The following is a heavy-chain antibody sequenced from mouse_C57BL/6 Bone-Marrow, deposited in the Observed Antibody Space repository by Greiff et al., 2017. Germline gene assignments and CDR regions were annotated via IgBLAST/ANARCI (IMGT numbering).Heavy chain of an antibody. CDR1: GYTFTSYG. J-gene: IGHJ2*01. CDR2: IYPRSGNT. V-gene: IGHV1-81*01. Sequence: QVQLQQSGAELARPGASVKLSCKASGYTFTSYGISWVKQRTGQGLEWIGEIYPRSGNTYYNEKFKGKATLTADKSSSTAYMELRSLTSEDSAVDFCAIYYGNPYYFDYWGQGTTLTVSS. D-gene: IGHD2-1*01. CDR3: AIYYGNPYYFDY.